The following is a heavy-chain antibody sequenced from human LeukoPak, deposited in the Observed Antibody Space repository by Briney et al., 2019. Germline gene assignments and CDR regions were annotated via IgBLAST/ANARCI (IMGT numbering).Heavy chain of an antibody. Sequence: GGSLRLSCAASGFTFSSYGMHWVRQTPGKGLEWVAFIRYDGSNKYYADSVKGRFTISRDNSKNTLYLQMNSLRAEDTAVYYCAKDRYYYYYYMDVWGKGTTVTVSS. J-gene: IGHJ6*03. CDR1: GFTFSSYG. CDR3: AKDRYYYYYYMDV. CDR2: IRYDGSNK. V-gene: IGHV3-30*02.